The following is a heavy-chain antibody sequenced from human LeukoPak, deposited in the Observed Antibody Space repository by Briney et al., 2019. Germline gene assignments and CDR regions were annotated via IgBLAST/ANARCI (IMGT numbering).Heavy chain of an antibody. D-gene: IGHD1-26*01. CDR3: AKGVGATHYYGMDV. CDR1: GFSFSSYS. V-gene: IGHV3-21*04. CDR2: ISSSSSYI. Sequence: GGSLRLSCAASGFSFSSYSMNWVRQAPGKGLEWVSSISSSSSYIYYADSVKGRFTISRDNAKNSLYLQMNSLRAEDTALYYCAKGVGATHYYGMDVWGQGTTVTVSS. J-gene: IGHJ6*02.